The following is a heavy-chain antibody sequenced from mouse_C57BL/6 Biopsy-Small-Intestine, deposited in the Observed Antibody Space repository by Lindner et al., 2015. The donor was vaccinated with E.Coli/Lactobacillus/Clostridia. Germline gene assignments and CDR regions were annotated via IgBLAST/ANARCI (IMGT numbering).Heavy chain of an antibody. CDR3: ARNYEGYYFDY. D-gene: IGHD1-1*01. Sequence: QESGPELVEPGASVKISCKASGYTFTDYYINWVKQRPGQGLEWIGWIYPGSGNTKYNEKFKGKATLTVDTSSSTAYMQLSSLTSEDSAVYFCARNYEGYYFDYWGQGTTLTVSS. CDR1: GYTFTDYY. V-gene: IGHV1-84*01. J-gene: IGHJ2*01. CDR2: IYPGSGNT.